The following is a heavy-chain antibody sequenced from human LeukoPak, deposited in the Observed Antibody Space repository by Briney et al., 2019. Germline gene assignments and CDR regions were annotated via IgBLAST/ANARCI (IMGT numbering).Heavy chain of an antibody. V-gene: IGHV3-21*04. CDR1: GFTFSSYS. J-gene: IGHJ4*02. D-gene: IGHD1-14*01. CDR3: AKVAWLGTTDY. CDR2: ISSSSNYI. Sequence: GGSLRLSCAAAGFTFSSYSMNWVRQAPGKGLGWVSSISSSSNYIYYADSVKGRFTISRDNSKNTLYLQMNSLRAEDTAVYYCAKVAWLGTTDYWGQGTLVTVSS.